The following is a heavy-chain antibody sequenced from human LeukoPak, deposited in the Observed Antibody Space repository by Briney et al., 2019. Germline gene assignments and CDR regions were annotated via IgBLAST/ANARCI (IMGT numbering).Heavy chain of an antibody. CDR3: AKGTYYDILTGYYFDY. CDR2: IWYDGSNK. J-gene: IGHJ4*02. Sequence: GGSLRLSCAASGFPFSSYGMHSVRQAPGKGLEWVAVIWYDGSNKYYVDSVKGRFTISRDNSKNTLYLQMNSLRAEDTAVYYCAKGTYYDILTGYYFDYWGQGTLVTVSS. V-gene: IGHV3-33*06. D-gene: IGHD3-9*01. CDR1: GFPFSSYG.